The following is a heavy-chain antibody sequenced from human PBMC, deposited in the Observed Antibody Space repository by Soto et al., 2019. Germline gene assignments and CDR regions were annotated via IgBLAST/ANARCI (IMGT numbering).Heavy chain of an antibody. CDR1: GYTFTSYG. CDR2: ISTFNGNT. D-gene: IGHD2-15*01. Sequence: QVQLVQSGAEVKKPGASVTVSCKASGYTFTSYGISWVRQAPGQGLAWMGWISTFNGNTNYAQKVQGRVTMTTDTSTSTAYMELRSLSPDDTAVYYCARDLTIVAMYSTSSHYMAVWGRGTTVSVSS. V-gene: IGHV1-18*01. CDR3: ARDLTIVAMYSTSSHYMAV. J-gene: IGHJ6*03.